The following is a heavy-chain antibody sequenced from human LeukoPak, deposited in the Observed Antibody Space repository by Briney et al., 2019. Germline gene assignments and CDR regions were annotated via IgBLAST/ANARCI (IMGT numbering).Heavy chain of an antibody. CDR1: GFTYSSYA. CDR2: ISGSGSNT. J-gene: IGHJ4*02. CDR3: ARGNGDYAIHPDY. V-gene: IGHV3-23*01. Sequence: GVSLRLSCAASGFTYSSYAMTWVRQAPGMGLEWVSAISGSGSNTYYADSVKGRFTISRDNSKNTLYLQVDSLRADDTAVYYCARGNGDYAIHPDYWGQGTLVTVSS. D-gene: IGHD4-17*01.